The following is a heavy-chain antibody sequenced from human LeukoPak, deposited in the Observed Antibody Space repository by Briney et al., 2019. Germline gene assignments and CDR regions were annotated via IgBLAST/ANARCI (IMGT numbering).Heavy chain of an antibody. J-gene: IGHJ4*02. CDR2: ISYDGSNK. CDR3: ARSPYYDILAGFYYYFDY. D-gene: IGHD3-9*01. V-gene: IGHV3-30-3*01. CDR1: GFTFSSYA. Sequence: GGSLRLSCAASGFTFSSYAMHWVRQAPGKGLEWVADISYDGSNKYYADSVKGRLTISRDNSRSTLYLQMNSLRAEDTATYYCARSPYYDILAGFYYYFDYWGQGTLVTVSS.